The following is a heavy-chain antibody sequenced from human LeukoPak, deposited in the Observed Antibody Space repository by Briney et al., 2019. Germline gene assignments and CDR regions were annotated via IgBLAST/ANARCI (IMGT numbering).Heavy chain of an antibody. J-gene: IGHJ5*02. V-gene: IGHV4-59*08. CDR1: GGSISSYY. Sequence: PSETLSLTCTVSGGSISSYYWSWIREPPWKGLEWIGYIYYSGSTNYNPSLKSRVTTSVDTSKNQFSLKLSSVTAADTAVYYCARRMGVGATNWFDPWGQGTLVTVSS. CDR3: ARRMGVGATNWFDP. D-gene: IGHD1-26*01. CDR2: IYYSGST.